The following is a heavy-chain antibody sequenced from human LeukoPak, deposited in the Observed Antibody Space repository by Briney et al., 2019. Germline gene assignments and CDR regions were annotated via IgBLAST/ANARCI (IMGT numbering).Heavy chain of an antibody. J-gene: IGHJ1*01. CDR3: ARHGSSWSEYFQH. Sequence: PSETLSLTCTVSGGSISSSSYYWGWIRQPPGKGLEWIGSIYHSGSTYYNPSLKSRVTISVDTSKNQFSLKLSSVTAADTAVYYCARHGSSWSEYFQHWGQGTLVTVSS. CDR2: IYHSGST. V-gene: IGHV4-39*01. CDR1: GGSISSSSYY. D-gene: IGHD6-13*01.